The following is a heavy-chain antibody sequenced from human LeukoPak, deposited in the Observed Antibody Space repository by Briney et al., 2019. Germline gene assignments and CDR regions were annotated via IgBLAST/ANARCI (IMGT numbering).Heavy chain of an antibody. CDR2: INPNSGGT. D-gene: IGHD6-19*01. CDR1: GYTFTGYY. CDR3: ARDGGIAVAGTIDY. J-gene: IGHJ4*02. V-gene: IGHV1-2*02. Sequence: ASVKVSCKASGYTFTGYYMHWVRQAPGQGLEWMGWINPNSGGTNYAQKFQGRVTMTRDTSISTAYMELSRLRSDDTAVYYCARDGGIAVAGTIDYWGQGTLVTVSS.